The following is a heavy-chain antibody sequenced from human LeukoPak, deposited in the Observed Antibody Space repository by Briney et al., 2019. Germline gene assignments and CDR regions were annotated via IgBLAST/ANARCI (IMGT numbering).Heavy chain of an antibody. J-gene: IGHJ5*02. D-gene: IGHD2-15*01. CDR3: ARQEYCSGGSCYTWFDP. CDR2: IYPGDSDI. CDR1: GYRFSSYW. Sequence: GESLKISCKDSGYRFSSYWIAWVRQMPGKGLEYIGIIYPGDSDIRYSPSFQGQVTISADKSISTAYLQWSSLKASDTAMYYCARQEYCSGGSCYTWFDPWGQGTLVTVSS. V-gene: IGHV5-51*01.